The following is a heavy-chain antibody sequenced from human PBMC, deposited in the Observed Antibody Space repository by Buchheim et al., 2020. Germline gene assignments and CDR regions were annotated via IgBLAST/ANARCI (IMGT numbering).Heavy chain of an antibody. J-gene: IGHJ6*02. V-gene: IGHV3-48*03. Sequence: EVQLVESGGGLVQPGGSLRLSCAASGFTFSSYEMNWVRQAPGKGLEWVSYISSSGSTIYYADSVKGRFTISRDNAKNSLYLQMNSLRAEDTAVYYCARDTIFGVVTTTIEYYYYGIDVWGQGTT. D-gene: IGHD3-3*01. CDR2: ISSSGSTI. CDR3: ARDTIFGVVTTTIEYYYYGIDV. CDR1: GFTFSSYE.